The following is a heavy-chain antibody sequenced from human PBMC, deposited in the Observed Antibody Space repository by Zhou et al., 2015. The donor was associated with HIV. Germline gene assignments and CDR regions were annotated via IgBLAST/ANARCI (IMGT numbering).Heavy chain of an antibody. CDR1: GYPFSSYG. V-gene: IGHV1-69*06. Sequence: QVQLVQSGGEVKKPGASMKVSCKASGYPFSSYGLTWVRQAPGQGLEWMGGIVPFFGTAIYAQKFQGRVSITADKSTNTAYMELSSLRSEDTATYYCAREGWGSWYLDLWGRGTLVSVSS. J-gene: IGHJ2*01. CDR2: IVPFFGTA. D-gene: IGHD7-27*01. CDR3: AREGWGSWYLDL.